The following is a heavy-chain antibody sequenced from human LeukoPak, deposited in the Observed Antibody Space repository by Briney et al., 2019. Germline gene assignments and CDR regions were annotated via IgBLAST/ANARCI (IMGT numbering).Heavy chain of an antibody. Sequence: SETLSLTCTVSGGSISSYYWSWIRQPPGKGLEWIGYLYYSGSTNYNPSLKSRVTISVDTSKNQFSLKLSSVTAADTAVYYCAREGTDYGDVAWGQGTLVTVSS. D-gene: IGHD4-17*01. CDR3: AREGTDYGDVA. J-gene: IGHJ5*02. CDR1: GGSISSYY. CDR2: LYYSGST. V-gene: IGHV4-59*01.